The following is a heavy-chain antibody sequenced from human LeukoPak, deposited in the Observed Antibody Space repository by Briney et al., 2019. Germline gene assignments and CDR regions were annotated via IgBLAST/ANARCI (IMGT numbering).Heavy chain of an antibody. CDR1: GGSISSSSFY. CDR2: IFYTGNT. J-gene: IGHJ4*02. V-gene: IGHV4-39*01. D-gene: IGHD5-18*01. CDR3: ARRLQLLLPGDYFDY. Sequence: SETLSLTCTVSGGSISSSSFYWGWIRQPPGQGLEWIGSIFYTGNTYYNPSLKSRVTISVDTSKNQFSLKLSSVTAADTAVYYCARRLQLLLPGDYFDYWGQGTLVTVSS.